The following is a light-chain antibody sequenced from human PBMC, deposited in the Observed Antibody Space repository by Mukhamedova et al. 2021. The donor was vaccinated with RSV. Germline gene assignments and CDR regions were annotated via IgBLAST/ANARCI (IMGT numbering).Light chain of an antibody. CDR3: MQRRESPAT. J-gene: IGKJ2*01. CDR2: TLS. Sequence: PGQSPQLLIYTLSYRASGVPDRFSGRGSGTDFTLKISRVEAEDVGDDYCMQRRESPATFGQGTKLEIK. V-gene: IGKV2-40*01.